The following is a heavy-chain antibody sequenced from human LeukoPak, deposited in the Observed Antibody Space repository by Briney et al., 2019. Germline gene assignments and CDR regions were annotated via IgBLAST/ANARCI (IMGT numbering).Heavy chain of an antibody. CDR3: ARDRASGESDDAFDI. D-gene: IGHD7-27*01. CDR2: IFYSGST. Sequence: SETLSLTCTVSGGSITSGGYYWNWIRQHPGKGLEWIGYIFYSGSTDYNPSLQSRVTISLDTSKNQLSLKLSSVTAADTAVYCARDRASGESDDAFDIWGQGTMVTVSS. V-gene: IGHV4-31*03. J-gene: IGHJ3*02. CDR1: GGSITSGGYY.